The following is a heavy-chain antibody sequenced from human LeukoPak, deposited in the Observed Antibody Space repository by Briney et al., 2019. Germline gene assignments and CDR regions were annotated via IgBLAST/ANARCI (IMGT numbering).Heavy chain of an antibody. D-gene: IGHD2-21*01. CDR3: ASPKTKQLFSYY. CDR1: GFTVSSNY. CDR2: IYSGGST. J-gene: IGHJ4*02. Sequence: GGSLRLSCAASGFTVSSNYMSWVRQAPGKGLEWVSVIYSGGSTYYADSVKGRFTISRDNSKNTLYLQMNSLRAEDTAVYYCASPKTKQLFSYYWGQGTLVTVSS. V-gene: IGHV3-66*02.